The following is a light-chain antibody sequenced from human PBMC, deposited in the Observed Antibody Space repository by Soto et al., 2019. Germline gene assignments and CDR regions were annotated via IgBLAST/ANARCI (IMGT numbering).Light chain of an antibody. V-gene: IGLV2-8*01. Sequence: QSALTQPPSASGSPGQSVTISCTGTSSDVGGYNYVSWYQQHPGKAPKLMIYEVSKRPSGVPGRFSGSKSGNTASRTVSGLQAEDEADYYCSSYAGSNLYVFGTGTKLTVL. J-gene: IGLJ1*01. CDR3: SSYAGSNLYV. CDR2: EVS. CDR1: SSDVGGYNY.